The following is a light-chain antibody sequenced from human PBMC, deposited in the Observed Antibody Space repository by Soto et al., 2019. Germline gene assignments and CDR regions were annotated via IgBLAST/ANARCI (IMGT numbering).Light chain of an antibody. Sequence: ETVLTQAPGTLSLSPGERATLSCRASQSVWSSLFDWYQHKPGQTPRLLIYGASSRATGIHDRFSGSGSGTDFTLTSRRLEPEDFAVYYCQQYGRPWTFGQGTKVEIK. CDR1: QSVWSSL. V-gene: IGKV3-20*01. CDR3: QQYGRPWT. CDR2: GAS. J-gene: IGKJ1*01.